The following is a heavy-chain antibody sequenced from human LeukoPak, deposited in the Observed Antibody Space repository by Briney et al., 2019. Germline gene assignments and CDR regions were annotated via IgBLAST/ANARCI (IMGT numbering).Heavy chain of an antibody. CDR3: SASRPHYGDYYGLDV. Sequence: QPGRSLILSCAASGFTFSSYGMHWVRQAPGKGLEWVAVISYDGSHKYSADSVKGRFTISRDNSKNTLYLQMNSLRTEDTAVYFCSASRPHYGDYYGLDVWDHGTTVTVSS. D-gene: IGHD4/OR15-4a*01. J-gene: IGHJ6*02. CDR1: GFTFSSYG. V-gene: IGHV3-30*03. CDR2: ISYDGSHK.